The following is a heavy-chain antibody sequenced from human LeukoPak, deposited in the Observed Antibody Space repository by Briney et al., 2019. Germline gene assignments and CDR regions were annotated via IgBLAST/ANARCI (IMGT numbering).Heavy chain of an antibody. J-gene: IGHJ4*02. D-gene: IGHD5-18*01. V-gene: IGHV3-74*01. CDR1: GLTFSSHW. CDR2: ITNGGSST. Sequence: GGSLRLSCAASGLTFSSHWMHWVRQAPGKGLVWVSRITNGGSSTTYADSVKGRFTISRDNAKNSLYLQMDSLRVEDTAFYYCARDLAYSRLDYWGQGMLVTVSS. CDR3: ARDLAYSRLDY.